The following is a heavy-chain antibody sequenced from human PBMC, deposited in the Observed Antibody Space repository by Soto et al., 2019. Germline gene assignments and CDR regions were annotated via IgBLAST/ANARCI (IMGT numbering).Heavy chain of an antibody. J-gene: IGHJ4*02. V-gene: IGHV3-30-3*01. D-gene: IGHD4-17*01. CDR3: ARDYGYYTTFLRLDY. CDR1: GFTFSSYA. CDR2: ISYDGSNK. Sequence: QVQLVESGGGVVQPGRSLRLSCAASGFTFSSYAMHWVRQAPGKGLEWVAVISYDGSNKSYADSVKGRITISRDNCKNTLYLQMNSLRAEDTAVYSCARDYGYYTTFLRLDYWGQGSLVAVSS.